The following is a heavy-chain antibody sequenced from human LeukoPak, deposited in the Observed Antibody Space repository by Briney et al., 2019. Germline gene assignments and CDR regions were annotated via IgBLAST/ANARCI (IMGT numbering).Heavy chain of an antibody. Sequence: ASVKVSCKASGYTFTSYGISWVRQAPGQGLEWMGWISAYNGNTNYAQKLQGRVTMTTDTSTSTAYMELRSLRSDDTAIYYCTRDSGSYLSTYFQYWGQGTLVTVSS. CDR1: GYTFTSYG. CDR3: TRDSGSYLSTYFQY. J-gene: IGHJ1*01. V-gene: IGHV1-18*01. D-gene: IGHD1-26*01. CDR2: ISAYNGNT.